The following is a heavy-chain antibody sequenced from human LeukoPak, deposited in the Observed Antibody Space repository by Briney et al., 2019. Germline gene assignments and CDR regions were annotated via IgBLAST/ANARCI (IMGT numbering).Heavy chain of an antibody. CDR3: TRELPREVTLDY. Sequence: GGSLRLSCAASGFTFISYGMQWVRQAPGKGLVWVSRINTDGSSTSYADSVKGRFTVSRDNAKNTLYLQVNSPRVEDTAVYFCTRELPREVTLDYWGQGTLVTVSS. D-gene: IGHD2-21*02. J-gene: IGHJ4*01. CDR2: INTDGSST. CDR1: GFTFISYG. V-gene: IGHV3-74*01.